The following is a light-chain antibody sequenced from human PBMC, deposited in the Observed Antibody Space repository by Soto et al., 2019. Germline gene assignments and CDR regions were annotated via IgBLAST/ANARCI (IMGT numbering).Light chain of an antibody. CDR1: QSIRSY. CDR3: QQSYSTPWT. V-gene: IGKV1-39*01. CDR2: GAS. J-gene: IGKJ1*01. Sequence: DIQMTQSPSSLSASVGDRVTITCRASQSIRSYLIWYQQKPGKAPKLLIYGASSLQSGVPSRFSGSGSGTDFTLTISSLQPEDFATYYCQQSYSTPWTFGQGTKVEIK.